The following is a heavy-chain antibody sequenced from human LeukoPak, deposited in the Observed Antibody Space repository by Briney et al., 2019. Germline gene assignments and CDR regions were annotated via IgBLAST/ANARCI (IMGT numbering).Heavy chain of an antibody. CDR2: SSTSSTYM. Sequence: GGSLRLSCSASGFTFSNYILNWVRQAPGEGLEWVSSSSTSSTYMYYADSVKGRFTISRDNAKSSLYLQMDSLRAEGTAVYYCARAMSFYYGSAFDYWGQGTLVTVSS. J-gene: IGHJ4*02. V-gene: IGHV3-21*01. CDR1: GFTFSNYI. D-gene: IGHD3-10*01. CDR3: ARAMSFYYGSAFDY.